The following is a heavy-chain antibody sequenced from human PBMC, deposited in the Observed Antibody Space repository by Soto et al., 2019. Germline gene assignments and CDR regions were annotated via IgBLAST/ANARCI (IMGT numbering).Heavy chain of an antibody. CDR1: GFTFSSYE. D-gene: IGHD3-3*01. Sequence: PGGSPRLSCAASGFTFSSYEMNWVRQAPGKGLEWVSYISNSVSTIYYADSVKGRFTISRDNAKNSLYLQMNSLRAEDTAVYYCVRGYYQYYFDYWGQGTLVTVSS. CDR2: ISNSVSTI. CDR3: VRGYYQYYFDY. V-gene: IGHV3-48*03. J-gene: IGHJ4*02.